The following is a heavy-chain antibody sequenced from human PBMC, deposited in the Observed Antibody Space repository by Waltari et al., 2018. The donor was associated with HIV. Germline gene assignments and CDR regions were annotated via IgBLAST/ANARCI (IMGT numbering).Heavy chain of an antibody. CDR3: AKTVPTVTSIFEGFDV. D-gene: IGHD4-17*01. Sequence: QLLESGGGLVQPGGSLRLSCVASGFTFSNFVMTWVRQAPGQGLEWLSSISGSGGNKFYADSVKGRISISRDNSKNTVYLQINSLRVDDTAIYYCAKTVPTVTSIFEGFDVWGQGAMVTVSS. J-gene: IGHJ3*01. V-gene: IGHV3-23*01. CDR1: GFTFSNFV. CDR2: ISGSGGNK.